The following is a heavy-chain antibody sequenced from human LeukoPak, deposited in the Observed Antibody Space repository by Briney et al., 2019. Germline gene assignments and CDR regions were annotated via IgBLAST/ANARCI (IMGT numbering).Heavy chain of an antibody. CDR3: ARVGRAGDFWSGYYLNY. J-gene: IGHJ4*02. CDR2: INPNTGDT. CDR1: GYTFTGYY. Sequence: EASVKVSCKASGYTFTGYYMHWVRQAPGQGLEWMGWINPNTGDTHYAQKFQGRVTLTRDTSITTVYMELSRLRSDDTAVYYCARVGRAGDFWSGYYLNYWGQGTLVTVSS. V-gene: IGHV1-2*02. D-gene: IGHD3-3*01.